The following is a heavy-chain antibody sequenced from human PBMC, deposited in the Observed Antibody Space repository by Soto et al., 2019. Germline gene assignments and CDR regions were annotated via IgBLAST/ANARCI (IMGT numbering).Heavy chain of an antibody. J-gene: IGHJ6*02. CDR3: ARDMGKYSSGWYYYGMDV. Sequence: GASVKVSCKASGYTFTGYYMHWVRQAPGQGLEWMGWINPNSGGTNYAQKFQGWVTMTRDTSISTAYMELSRLRSDDTAVYYCARDMGKYSSGWYYYGMDVWGQGTTVTVSS. CDR1: GYTFTGYY. CDR2: INPNSGGT. V-gene: IGHV1-2*04. D-gene: IGHD6-19*01.